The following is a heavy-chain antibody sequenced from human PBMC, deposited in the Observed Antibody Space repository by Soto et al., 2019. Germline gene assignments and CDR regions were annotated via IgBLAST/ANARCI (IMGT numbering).Heavy chain of an antibody. D-gene: IGHD1-26*01. CDR2: IFSNDEK. V-gene: IGHV2-26*01. CDR3: ARISGPPVGAPQGMDV. CDR1: GFSLSNARMG. Sequence: QVTLKESGPVLVKPTETLTLTCTVSGFSLSNARMGVSWIRQPPGKALEWLAHIFSNDEKSYSTSLKSRLTISKDTSKSQVVLTMTNMDPVDTATYYCARISGPPVGAPQGMDVWGQGTTVTVSS. J-gene: IGHJ6*02.